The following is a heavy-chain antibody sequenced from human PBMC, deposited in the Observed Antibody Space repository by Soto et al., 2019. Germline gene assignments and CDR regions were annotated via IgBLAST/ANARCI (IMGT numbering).Heavy chain of an antibody. CDR3: AKELYSSGWYYWFDP. CDR1: GFTFSSYA. J-gene: IGHJ5*02. V-gene: IGHV3-23*01. Sequence: PGGSLRLSCAASGFTFSSYAMSWVRQAPGKGLEWVSAISGSGGSTYYADSVKGRFTISRDNSKNTLYLQMNSLRAEDTAVYYSAKELYSSGWYYWFDPWGQGTLVTVSS. D-gene: IGHD6-19*01. CDR2: ISGSGGST.